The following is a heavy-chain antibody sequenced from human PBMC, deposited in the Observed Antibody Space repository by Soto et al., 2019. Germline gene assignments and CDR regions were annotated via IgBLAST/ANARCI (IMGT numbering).Heavy chain of an antibody. CDR3: ARLSIAAAGPEDFDY. CDR1: GGSISSGGYY. CDR2: IYYSGSN. D-gene: IGHD6-13*01. J-gene: IGHJ4*02. V-gene: IGHV4-31*03. Sequence: KPSETLSLTCTVSGGSISSGGYYWSWIRQHPGKGLEWIGYIYYSGSNYYNPSLKSRVTISVDTSKNQFSLKLSSVTAADTAVYYCARLSIAAAGPEDFDYWGQGTLVTVSS.